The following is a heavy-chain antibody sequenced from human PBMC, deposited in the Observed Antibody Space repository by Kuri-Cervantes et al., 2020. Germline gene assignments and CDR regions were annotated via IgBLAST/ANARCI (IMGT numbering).Heavy chain of an antibody. J-gene: IGHJ4*02. D-gene: IGHD7-27*01. V-gene: IGHV3-21*01. CDR1: GFTFSSYS. CDR2: ISSSSTYT. Sequence: GGSLRLSCVASGFTFSSYSMNWVRQAPGKGLEWVSSISSSSTYTYYTDSVKGRFTISRDNARNSLFLQMNSLRDEDTAVYYCAHTGERDFDYWGQGTLVTDSS. CDR3: AHTGERDFDY.